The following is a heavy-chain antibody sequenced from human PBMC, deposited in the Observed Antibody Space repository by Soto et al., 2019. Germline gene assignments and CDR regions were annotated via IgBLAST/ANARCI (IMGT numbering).Heavy chain of an antibody. CDR2: IYYSGST. Sequence: PSEPRSLTCTVSGGSVKTGSYYWSWIQHPPGKGLEWIGYIYYSGSTDYNPSLKSRLNISLDKSKNQFSLQLNSVTAADTAVYYCARAVFQGNTPYYGWEAWGEGTPVSVSS. V-gene: IGHV4-61*01. CDR1: GGSVKTGSYY. D-gene: IGHD1-1*01. J-gene: IGHJ6*04. CDR3: ARAVFQGNTPYYGWEA.